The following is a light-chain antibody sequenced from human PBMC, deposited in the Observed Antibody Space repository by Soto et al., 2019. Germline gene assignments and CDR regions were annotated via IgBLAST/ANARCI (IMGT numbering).Light chain of an antibody. V-gene: IGKV3-20*01. CDR2: DAS. CDR3: QHYDSARWT. Sequence: EIVLTQSPATLSVSPGEIATLSCRASQSVSSKLAWYQQKPGQAPRLLIYDASRRATGIPDRFSGSGSGTDFSLTISRLEPEDFAVYYCQHYDSARWTFGLGTKVDIK. J-gene: IGKJ1*01. CDR1: QSVSSK.